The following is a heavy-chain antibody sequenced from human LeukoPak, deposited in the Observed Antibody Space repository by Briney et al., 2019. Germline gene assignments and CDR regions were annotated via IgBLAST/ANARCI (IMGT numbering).Heavy chain of an antibody. J-gene: IGHJ4*02. Sequence: PGGSLRLSCAASGFTFSSYWMHWVRQAPGKGLVWVSSISSSSAYIYYADSVKGRFTISRDNAKSSLFLQMNSLRDEDTAVYYCATSSIALAGTVDYWGQGTLVTVSS. CDR3: ATSSIALAGTVDY. D-gene: IGHD6-19*01. CDR2: ISSSSAYI. V-gene: IGHV3-21*01. CDR1: GFTFSSYW.